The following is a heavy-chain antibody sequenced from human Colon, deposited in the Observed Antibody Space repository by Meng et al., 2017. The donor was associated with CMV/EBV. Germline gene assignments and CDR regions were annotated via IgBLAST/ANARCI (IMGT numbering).Heavy chain of an antibody. J-gene: IGHJ6*02. CDR1: GFTFSSYG. D-gene: IGHD1-26*01. CDR2: IRYDGSNK. V-gene: IGHV3-30*02. CDR3: AKVNMGATTYYYGMDV. Sequence: GESLKISCAASGFTFSSYGMHWVRQAPGKGLEWVAFIRYDGSNKYYADSVKGRFTISRDNSKNTLYLQMNSLRAEDTAVYYCAKVNMGATTYYYGMDVWGQGTTVTVSS.